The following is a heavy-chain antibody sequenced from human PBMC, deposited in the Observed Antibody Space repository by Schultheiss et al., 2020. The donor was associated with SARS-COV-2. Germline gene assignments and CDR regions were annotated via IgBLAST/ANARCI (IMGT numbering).Heavy chain of an antibody. CDR1: GFTFSSYW. D-gene: IGHD5-12*01. V-gene: IGHV3-74*01. CDR3: ATGGVDFHFDP. J-gene: IGHJ5*02. Sequence: GGSLRLSCAASGFTFSSYWMHWVRQAPGKGLVWVSRINSDGSSTSYADSVKGRFTISRDNSKNTLYLQMNSLRAEDTAVYYCATGGVDFHFDPWGQGTLVTVSS. CDR2: INSDGSST.